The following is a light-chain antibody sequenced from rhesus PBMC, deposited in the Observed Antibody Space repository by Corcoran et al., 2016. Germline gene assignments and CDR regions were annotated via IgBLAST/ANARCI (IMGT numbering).Light chain of an antibody. CDR3: CSYAGSYSFYI. J-gene: IGLJ1*01. CDR1: SSDIGGYNF. CDR2: AVS. Sequence: QAALTQPRSVSGSPGQSVTISCTGTSSDIGGYNFVSWYQMHPGTAPKLMIYAVSKRPSGVSDRFSGSKSGNPASLTISVLQAEYEADYYCCSYAGSYSFYIFGGGTRLTVL. V-gene: IGLV2-32*01.